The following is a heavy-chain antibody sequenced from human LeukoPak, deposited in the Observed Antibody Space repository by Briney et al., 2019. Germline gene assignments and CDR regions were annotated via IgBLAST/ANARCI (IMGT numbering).Heavy chain of an antibody. CDR2: INPNSGGT. Sequence: ASVKVFCRASGYTFTGYYMHWVRQAPGQGLEWMGWINPNSGGTNYAQKFQGRVTMTRDTSISTAYMELSRLRSDDTAVYYCARDLSQGPYNWNYLEYWGQGTLVTVSS. CDR3: ARDLSQGPYNWNYLEY. J-gene: IGHJ4*02. CDR1: GYTFTGYY. D-gene: IGHD1-20*01. V-gene: IGHV1-2*02.